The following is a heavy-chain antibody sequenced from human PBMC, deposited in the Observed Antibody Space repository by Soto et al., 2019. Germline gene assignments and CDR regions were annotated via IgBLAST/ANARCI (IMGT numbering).Heavy chain of an antibody. CDR3: ARQSGITFGGVIVIPLYYYGMDV. D-gene: IGHD3-16*02. J-gene: IGHJ6*02. CDR1: GGSISSGGYY. V-gene: IGHV4-31*03. CDR2: IYYSGST. Sequence: PSETLSLTCTVSGGSISSGGYYWSWIRQHPGKGLEWIGYIYYSGSTYYNPSLKSRVTISVDTSKNQFSLKLTSVTAADTAVYYCARQSGITFGGVIVIPLYYYGMDVWGQGTTVTVSS.